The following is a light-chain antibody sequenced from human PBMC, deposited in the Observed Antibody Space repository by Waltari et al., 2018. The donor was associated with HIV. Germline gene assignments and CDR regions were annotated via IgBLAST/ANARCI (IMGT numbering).Light chain of an antibody. Sequence: EVTQARSVSVTLGQTAKITGGGNYIGTKSVHWYHQRPGQPPTLVIFADSGRPSGVLDRLSGSSSGNLATLSINRVQSGDEVDYYCQVWDSGAVIFGGGTKLTV. J-gene: IGLJ2*01. CDR1: YIGTKS. CDR2: ADS. CDR3: QVWDSGAVI. V-gene: IGLV3-9*01.